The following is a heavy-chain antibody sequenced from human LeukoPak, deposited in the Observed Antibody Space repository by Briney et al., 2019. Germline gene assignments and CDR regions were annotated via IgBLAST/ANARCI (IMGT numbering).Heavy chain of an antibody. V-gene: IGHV3-23*01. CDR3: AKHRDSGGYEEFDY. J-gene: IGHJ4*02. D-gene: IGHD3-22*01. CDR1: GFTFSGFA. Sequence: GGSLRLTCAASGFTFSGFAMSWVRQAPGKGLEWVSGLSSSGVRTFSADSVRGRFTTSRDNSKNRPYLQINSLRAEDTAVYYCAKHRDSGGYEEFDYWGQGTLVTVSS. CDR2: LSSSGVRT.